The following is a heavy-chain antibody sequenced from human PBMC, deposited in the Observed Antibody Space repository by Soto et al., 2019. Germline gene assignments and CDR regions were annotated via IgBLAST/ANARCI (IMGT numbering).Heavy chain of an antibody. V-gene: IGHV3-9*01. CDR2: ISWNSGSI. D-gene: IGHD2-2*01. J-gene: IGHJ3*02. CDR1: GFTFDDYA. CDR3: AKALAAGYCSSTSCSHDAFDI. Sequence: QPGGSLRLSCAASGFTFDDYAMHWVRQAPGKGLEWVSGISWNSGSIGYADSVKGRFTISRDNAKNSLYLQMNSLRAEDTALYYCAKALAAGYCSSTSCSHDAFDIWGQGTMVTVSS.